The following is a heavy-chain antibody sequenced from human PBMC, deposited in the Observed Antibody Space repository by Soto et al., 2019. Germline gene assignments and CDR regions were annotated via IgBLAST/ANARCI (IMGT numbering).Heavy chain of an antibody. Sequence: GGSLRLSCAASGFTFSSYSMNWVRQAPGKGLEWVSSISSSSSYIYYADSVKGRFTISRDNAKNSLYLQMSSLRAEDTAVYYCARCVSTIEGWFDPWGQGTLVTVSS. V-gene: IGHV3-21*01. CDR2: ISSSSSYI. CDR1: GFTFSSYS. J-gene: IGHJ5*02. D-gene: IGHD6-13*01. CDR3: ARCVSTIEGWFDP.